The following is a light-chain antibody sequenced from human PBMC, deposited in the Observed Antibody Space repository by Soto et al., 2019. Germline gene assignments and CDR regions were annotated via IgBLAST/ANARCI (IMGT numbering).Light chain of an antibody. CDR2: EVS. V-gene: IGLV2-8*01. J-gene: IGLJ3*02. Sequence: QSALTQPPSAPGSPGQSVTISCTGTSSDDGGYNYVSWYQQHPGKAPKLMIYEVSNRPSGVPDRFSGSKSGNTASLTVSGLQAEDEADYYCSSYAGSNNWVFGGGTQLTVL. CDR1: SSDDGGYNY. CDR3: SSYAGSNNWV.